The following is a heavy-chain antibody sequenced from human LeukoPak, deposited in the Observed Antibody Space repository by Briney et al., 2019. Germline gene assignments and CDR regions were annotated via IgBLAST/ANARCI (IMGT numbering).Heavy chain of an antibody. CDR2: INPNSGGT. CDR1: GYTFTGYY. D-gene: IGHD2-2*03. V-gene: IGHV1-2*02. J-gene: IGHJ4*02. CDR3: ARDGMGIVVVPAAPTPPDY. Sequence: ASVKVSCKASGYTFTGYYMHWVRQAPGQGLEWMGWINPNSGGTNYAQKFQDRVTMTRDTSISTAYMELSRLRSDDTAVYYCARDGMGIVVVPAAPTPPDYWGQGTLVTVSS.